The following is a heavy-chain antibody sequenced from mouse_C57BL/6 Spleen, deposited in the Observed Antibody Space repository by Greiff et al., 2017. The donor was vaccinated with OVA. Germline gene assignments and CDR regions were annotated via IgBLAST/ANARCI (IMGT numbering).Heavy chain of an antibody. Sequence: EVKLMESGGGLVKPGGSLKLSCAASGFTFSSYAMSWVRQTPEKRLEWVATISDGGSYTYYPDNVKGRFTISRDNAKNNLYLQMSHLKSEDTAMYYCARDSPYYSNYPAWFAYWGQGTLVTVSA. CDR1: GFTFSSYA. D-gene: IGHD2-5*01. J-gene: IGHJ3*01. CDR3: ARDSPYYSNYPAWFAY. CDR2: ISDGGSYT. V-gene: IGHV5-4*01.